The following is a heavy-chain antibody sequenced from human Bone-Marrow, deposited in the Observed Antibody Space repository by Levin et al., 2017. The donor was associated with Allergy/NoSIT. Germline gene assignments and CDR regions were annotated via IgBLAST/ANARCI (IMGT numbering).Heavy chain of an antibody. CDR1: GFTFSSYG. J-gene: IGHJ6*02. D-gene: IGHD6-13*01. V-gene: IGHV3-30*18. Sequence: PGGSLRLSCAASGFTFSSYGMHWVRQAPGKGLEWVAVISYDGSNKYYADSVKGRFTISRDNSKNTLYLQMNSLRAEDTAVYYCAKTGGSSWYFYYYYGMDVWGQGTTVTVSS. CDR3: AKTGGSSWYFYYYYGMDV. CDR2: ISYDGSNK.